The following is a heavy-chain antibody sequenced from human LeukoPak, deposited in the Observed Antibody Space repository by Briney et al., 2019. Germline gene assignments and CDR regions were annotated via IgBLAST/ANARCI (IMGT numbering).Heavy chain of an antibody. V-gene: IGHV3-7*01. J-gene: IGHJ4*02. Sequence: GGSLRLSCAASGFTFSSYWMSWVRQAPGKGLEWVANIKQDGSEKYYVDSVKGRFTISRDNAKNSLYLQMNSLRAEDTAVYYCASKYSNFEFDYWGQGTLVTVSS. CDR2: IKQDGSEK. CDR1: GFTFSSYW. D-gene: IGHD4-11*01. CDR3: ASKYSNFEFDY.